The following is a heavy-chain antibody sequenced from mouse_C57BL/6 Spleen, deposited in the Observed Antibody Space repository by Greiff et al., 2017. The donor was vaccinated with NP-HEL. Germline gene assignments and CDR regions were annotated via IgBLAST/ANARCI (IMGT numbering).Heavy chain of an antibody. D-gene: IGHD1-1*01. CDR3: AREGDFTTVVALYYDAMDY. J-gene: IGHJ4*01. V-gene: IGHV1-72*01. CDR1: GYTFTSYW. Sequence: QVQLQQPGAELVKPGASVKLSCKASGYTFTSYWMHWVKQRPGRGLEWIGRIDPNSGGTKYNEKFKSKATLTVDKPSSTAYMQLSSLTSEDSAVYYCAREGDFTTVVALYYDAMDYWGQGTSVTVSS. CDR2: IDPNSGGT.